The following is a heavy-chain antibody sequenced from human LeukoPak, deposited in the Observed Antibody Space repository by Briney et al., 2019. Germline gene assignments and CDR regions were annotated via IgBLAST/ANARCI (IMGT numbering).Heavy chain of an antibody. CDR1: GFTFSSYS. V-gene: IGHV3-48*01. CDR2: ISSSSTI. J-gene: IGHJ4*02. Sequence: PGGSLRLSCVTSGFTFSSYSMNWVRQAPGKGLEWVSYISSSSTIYYADSVKGRFTISRDNAKNSLYLQMNSLRAEDTAVYYCARDRGETYYDSSGLDYWGQGTLVTVSS. CDR3: ARDRGETYYDSSGLDY. D-gene: IGHD3-22*01.